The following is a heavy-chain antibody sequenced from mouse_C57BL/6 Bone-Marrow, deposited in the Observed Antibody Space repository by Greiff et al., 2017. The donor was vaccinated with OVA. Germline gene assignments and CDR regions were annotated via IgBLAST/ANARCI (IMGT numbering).Heavy chain of an antibody. V-gene: IGHV1-72*01. Sequence: VKLMESGAELVKPGASVKLSCKASGYTFTSYWMHWVKQRPGRGLEWIGRIDPNSGGTKYNEKFKSKATLTVDKPSSTAYMQLSSLTSEDSAVYYCARSRYYGSPWFAYWGQGTLVTVSA. D-gene: IGHD1-1*01. CDR2: IDPNSGGT. CDR3: ARSRYYGSPWFAY. J-gene: IGHJ3*01. CDR1: GYTFTSYW.